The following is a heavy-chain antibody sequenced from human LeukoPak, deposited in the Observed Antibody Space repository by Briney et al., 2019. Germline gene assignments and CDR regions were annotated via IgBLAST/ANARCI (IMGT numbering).Heavy chain of an antibody. Sequence: PSETLSLTCTVSGYSISSGYYWGWIRQPPGKGLEWIGSIYHSGSTYYNPSLKSRVTISVDTSKNQFSLKLSSVTAADTAVYYCARDGRGYSSSWYENWGQGTLVTVSS. CDR2: IYHSGST. CDR1: GYSISSGYY. V-gene: IGHV4-38-2*02. CDR3: ARDGRGYSSSWYEN. J-gene: IGHJ4*02. D-gene: IGHD6-13*01.